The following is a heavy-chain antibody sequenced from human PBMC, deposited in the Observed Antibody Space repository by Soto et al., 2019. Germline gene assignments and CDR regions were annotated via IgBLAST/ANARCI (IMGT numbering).Heavy chain of an antibody. CDR3: ARTTIAAAGTPFDY. D-gene: IGHD6-13*01. CDR1: GYSISSGYY. Sequence: SVTLSLTCAVSGYSISSGYYWGWIRQPPGKGLEWIGSIYHSGSTYYNPSLKSRVTISVDTSKNQFSLKLSSVTAADTAVYYCARTTIAAAGTPFDYWGQGTLVTVSS. CDR2: IYHSGST. J-gene: IGHJ4*02. V-gene: IGHV4-38-2*01.